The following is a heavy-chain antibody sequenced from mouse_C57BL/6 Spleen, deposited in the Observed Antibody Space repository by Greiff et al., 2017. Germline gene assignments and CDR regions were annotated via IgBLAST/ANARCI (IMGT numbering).Heavy chain of an antibody. CDR2: IDPSASYT. J-gene: IGHJ3*01. Sequence: QVQLQQPGAELVKPGASVKLSCKASGYTFTSYWMQWVKQRPGQGLEWIGEIDPSASYTNYNHKFKGKATFTVDTSSSTAYMQLSRLTSEDSAVYYCARSGYYVPLAYWGQGTLVTVSA. CDR3: ARSGYYVPLAY. V-gene: IGHV1-50*01. D-gene: IGHD2-3*01. CDR1: GYTFTSYW.